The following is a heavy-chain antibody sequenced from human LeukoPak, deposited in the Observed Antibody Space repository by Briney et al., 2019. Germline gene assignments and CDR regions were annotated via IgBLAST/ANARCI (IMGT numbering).Heavy chain of an antibody. V-gene: IGHV3-23*01. Sequence: GGSLRLSCAASGFTFSSSAMSWVRQAPGKGLEWVSAISNNGGYTYYADSVQGRFTISRDNSKSTLCLQMNSLRAEDTAVYYCAKQLGYCSDGSCYFPYWGQGTLVTASS. CDR3: AKQLGYCSDGSCYFPY. J-gene: IGHJ4*02. CDR1: GFTFSSSA. CDR2: ISNNGGYT. D-gene: IGHD2-15*01.